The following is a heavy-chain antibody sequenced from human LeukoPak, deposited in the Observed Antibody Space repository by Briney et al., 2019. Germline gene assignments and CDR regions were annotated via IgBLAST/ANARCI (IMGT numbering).Heavy chain of an antibody. V-gene: IGHV1-46*01. CDR3: ARGNYCSGGSCYDGAFDY. D-gene: IGHD2-15*01. Sequence: ASVKVSCKASGYTITNNYMHWVRQAPGQGLEWMGVINPSGTGTSYAQKFQGRITMSRDTSTSTAYMELRSLRSDDTAVYYCARGNYCSGGSCYDGAFDYWGQGTLVTVSS. CDR2: INPSGTGT. CDR1: GYTITNNY. J-gene: IGHJ4*02.